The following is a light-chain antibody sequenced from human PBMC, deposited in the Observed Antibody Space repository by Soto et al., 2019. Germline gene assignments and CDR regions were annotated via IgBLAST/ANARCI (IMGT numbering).Light chain of an antibody. CDR3: QQYGISPIT. V-gene: IGKV3-20*01. CDR1: QSVGYSY. CDR2: AAS. Sequence: EIVLTQSPGTLSLSPGERATLSCRASQSVGYSYVAWYQQKPGQAPRLLIYAASSRATGIPDRFSGSGSGTDFTLTISRLEPEDFAVYYCQQYGISPITFGQGTRLEIK. J-gene: IGKJ5*01.